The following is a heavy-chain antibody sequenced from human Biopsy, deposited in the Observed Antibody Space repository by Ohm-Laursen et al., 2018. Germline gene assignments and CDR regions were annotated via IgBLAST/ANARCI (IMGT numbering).Heavy chain of an antibody. Sequence: GSLRLSCTASGLTFTTALMSWVRQAPGKGLEWVGRIKSKTDGGTIDYAASVKGRIIISRDDSKKTVYLQMNNLKTGDTGVYYCTTYQYWGQGTLVTVPS. CDR3: TTYQY. D-gene: IGHD3-16*02. CDR2: IKSKTDGGTI. CDR1: GLTFTTAL. J-gene: IGHJ4*02. V-gene: IGHV3-15*01.